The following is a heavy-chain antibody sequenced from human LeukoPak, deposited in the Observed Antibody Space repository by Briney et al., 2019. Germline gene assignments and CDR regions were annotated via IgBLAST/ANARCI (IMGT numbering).Heavy chain of an antibody. J-gene: IGHJ3*02. CDR3: ARDDALGDNALDI. CDR2: ILNDGSQE. D-gene: IGHD3-16*01. Sequence: GGSLRLSCAASGVTLSDHHMDWVRQAPGKGLEWVAVILNDGSQEKYADSVKGRFTISGDNSKNTLFLQMNSLRAEDTAVYYCARDDALGDNALDIWGQGTMVTVSS. V-gene: IGHV3-33*08. CDR1: GVTLSDHH.